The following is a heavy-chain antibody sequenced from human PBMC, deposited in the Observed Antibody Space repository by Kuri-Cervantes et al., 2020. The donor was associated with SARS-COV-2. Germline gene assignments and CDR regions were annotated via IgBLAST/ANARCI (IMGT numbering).Heavy chain of an antibody. CDR1: GFTFSSYG. V-gene: IGHV3-30*02. CDR3: AKDQFPS. CDR2: IRYDGSNK. Sequence: GESLKISCAASGFTFSSYGMHWVRQAPGKGLEWVAFIRYDGSNKYYADSVKGRFTISRDNSKNTLYLQMNSLRAEDTAVYYCAKDQFPSLGQGTLVTVSS. J-gene: IGHJ5*02.